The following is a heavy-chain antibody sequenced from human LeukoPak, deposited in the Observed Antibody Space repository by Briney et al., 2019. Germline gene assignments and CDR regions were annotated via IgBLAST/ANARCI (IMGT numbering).Heavy chain of an antibody. V-gene: IGHV5-51*01. J-gene: IGHJ6*03. CDR2: IYPGDSDT. CDR3: ARQHTTRWSGLIDYYYYYYMDV. CDR1: GYSFTSYW. Sequence: GESLKISCKGSGYSFTSYWIGWVRQMPGKGLEWMGIIYPGDSDTRYSPSFQGQVTISADKSISTVYLQWSSLKASDTAMYYCARQHTTRWSGLIDYYYYYYMDVWGKGTTVTVSS. D-gene: IGHD3-3*01.